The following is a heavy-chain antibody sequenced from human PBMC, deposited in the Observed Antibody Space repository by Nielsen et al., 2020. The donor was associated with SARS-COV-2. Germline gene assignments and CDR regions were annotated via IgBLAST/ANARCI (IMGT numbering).Heavy chain of an antibody. CDR3: ARAGRCYVGRCYYED. V-gene: IGHV3-9*01. CDR2: ISWNSGSI. Sequence: SCAASGFTFDDYVMHWVPQAPAKGLEWVSGISWNSGSIGYADSVKGRFTISRDNAKNSLYLQMNSLRAEDTALYYCARAGRCYVGRCYYEDWGQGILVTVSS. J-gene: IGHJ4*02. CDR1: GFTFDDYV. D-gene: IGHD3-10*01.